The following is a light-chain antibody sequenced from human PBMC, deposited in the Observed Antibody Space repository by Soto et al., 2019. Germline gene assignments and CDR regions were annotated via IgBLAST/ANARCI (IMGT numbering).Light chain of an antibody. J-gene: IGLJ2*01. CDR2: EVI. CDR1: SSDVGGYNY. V-gene: IGLV2-14*01. CDR3: TSHARTSTLV. Sequence: QSVLTQPASVSGSLGQSITISCTGTSSDVGGYNYVSWYQQHPGKVPKLIIYEVINRPSGVSSRFSGSKSGNTASLTISGLQAEDEADYYCTSHARTSTLVFGGGTKVTVL.